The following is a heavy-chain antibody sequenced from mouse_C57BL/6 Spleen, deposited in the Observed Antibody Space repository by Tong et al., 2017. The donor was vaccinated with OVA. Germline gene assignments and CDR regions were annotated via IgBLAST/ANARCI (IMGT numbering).Heavy chain of an antibody. V-gene: IGHV1-4*01. CDR2: INPSSGYT. J-gene: IGHJ4*01. CDR3: ARKNYGNYAMDY. D-gene: IGHD2-1*01. CDR1: GYTFTSYT. Sequence: VQLQESGAELVMPGASVKMSCKASGYTFTSYTMHWVKQRPGQGLEWIGYINPSSGYTKYNQKFKDKATLTADKSSSTAYMQLSSLTSEDSAVYYCARKNYGNYAMDYWGQGTSVTVSS.